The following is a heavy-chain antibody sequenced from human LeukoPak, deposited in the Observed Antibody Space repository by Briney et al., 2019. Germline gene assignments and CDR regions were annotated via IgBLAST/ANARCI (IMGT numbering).Heavy chain of an antibody. CDR1: GFTFSNAW. Sequence: GGSLRLSCAASGFTFSNAWMSWVRQAPVKGLEWVGRIKSKTDGGTTDYAAPVKGRFTISRDDSKNTLYLQMNSLKTEDTAVYYCTTDGIVAVVADTDYWGQGTLVTVSS. V-gene: IGHV3-15*01. J-gene: IGHJ4*02. CDR2: IKSKTDGGTT. CDR3: TTDGIVAVVADTDY. D-gene: IGHD2-15*01.